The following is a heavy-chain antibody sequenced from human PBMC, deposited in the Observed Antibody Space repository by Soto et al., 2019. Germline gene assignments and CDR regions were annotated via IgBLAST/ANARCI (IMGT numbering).Heavy chain of an antibody. Sequence: GASVKVSCKASGYTFTSYAMHWVRQAPGQRLEWMGWINAGNGNTKYSQNFQGRVTITRDTSASTAYMELSSLRSEDTAVYYCANHSSSWSGWFDPWGQGTLVTAPQ. V-gene: IGHV1-3*01. D-gene: IGHD6-13*01. CDR3: ANHSSSWSGWFDP. CDR1: GYTFTSYA. J-gene: IGHJ5*02. CDR2: INAGNGNT.